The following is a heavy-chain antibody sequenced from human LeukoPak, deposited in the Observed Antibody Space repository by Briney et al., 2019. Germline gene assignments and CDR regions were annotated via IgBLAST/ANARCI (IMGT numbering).Heavy chain of an antibody. Sequence: ASVKVSCKASGYTFTGYYMHWVRQAPGQGLEWMGWINPNSGGTNYAQKFQGRVIMTRDTSISTAYMELSSLRSEDTAVYYCARGGGSETYYHYYYMDVWGKGTTVTISS. V-gene: IGHV1-2*02. J-gene: IGHJ6*03. D-gene: IGHD2-15*01. CDR2: INPNSGGT. CDR1: GYTFTGYY. CDR3: ARGGGSETYYHYYYMDV.